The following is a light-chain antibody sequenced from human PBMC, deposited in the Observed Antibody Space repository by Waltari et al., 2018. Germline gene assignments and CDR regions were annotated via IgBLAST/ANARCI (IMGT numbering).Light chain of an antibody. CDR3: QQRAFWPPT. CDR1: QSVSSS. V-gene: IGKV3-11*01. CDR2: GAS. Sequence: EIVLTQSPATLSLSPGEGATLSCRASQSVSSSLAWIQQRPGQAPRLLIYGASSRATGIAARLRGSGSGTDVTLTISSLEPEEFAVYYCQQRAFWPPTFGRGTKLEMK. J-gene: IGKJ2*01.